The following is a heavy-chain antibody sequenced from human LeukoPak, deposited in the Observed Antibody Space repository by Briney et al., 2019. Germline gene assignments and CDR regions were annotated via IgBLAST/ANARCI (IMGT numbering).Heavy chain of an antibody. J-gene: IGHJ4*02. CDR2: IIPILGIA. CDR3: AGDRLLGYYYDSSGYFNY. D-gene: IGHD3-22*01. CDR1: GGTFSSYA. Sequence: ASVKVSCKASGGTFSSYAISWVRQAPGQGLEWMGRIIPILGIANYAQKFQGRVTITADKSTSTAYMELSSLRSEDTAVYYCAGDRLLGYYYDSSGYFNYWGQGTLVTVSS. V-gene: IGHV1-69*04.